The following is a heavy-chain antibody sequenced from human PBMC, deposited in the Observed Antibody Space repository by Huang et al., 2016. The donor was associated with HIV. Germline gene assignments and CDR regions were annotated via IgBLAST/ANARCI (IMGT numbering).Heavy chain of an antibody. CDR2: IYSGGST. CDR3: ARGMVRGVTLNWFDP. D-gene: IGHD3-10*01. Sequence: EVQLVETGGGLIQPGGSLRLSCAASGFTVSSNYMSWVRQAPGKGLEWVSVIYSGGSTYYAESVKGRFTISRDKSKNTLYLQRNSLRAEDTAVYYCARGMVRGVTLNWFDPWGQGTLVTVSS. J-gene: IGHJ5*02. V-gene: IGHV3-53*02. CDR1: GFTVSSNY.